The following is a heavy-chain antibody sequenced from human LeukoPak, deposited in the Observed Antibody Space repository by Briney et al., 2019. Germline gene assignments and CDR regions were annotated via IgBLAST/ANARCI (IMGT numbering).Heavy chain of an antibody. J-gene: IGHJ6*03. V-gene: IGHV3-20*01. CDR1: GFTFDDYG. D-gene: IGHD6-13*01. CDR2: INWNGGST. CDR3: ARVIAAAGEVDYYYYMDV. Sequence: GGSLRLSCAASGFTFDDYGMSWVRQAPGKGLEWVSGINWNGGSTGYADSVKGRFTISRDNAKNSLYLQMNSLRAEDTALYHCARVIAAAGEVDYYYYMDVWGKGTTVTVSS.